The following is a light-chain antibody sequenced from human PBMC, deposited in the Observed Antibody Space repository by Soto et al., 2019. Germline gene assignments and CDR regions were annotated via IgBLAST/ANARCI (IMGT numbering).Light chain of an antibody. CDR3: QQYGSSPPIT. V-gene: IGKV3-20*01. CDR1: QSVSSSY. Sequence: ELVLTQSPGTLSLSPGERATLSCRASQSVSSSYLAWYQQKPGQAPRLLIYGASSRATGIPDRFSGSGSGTDFTLTISRLEPEDFAVYYCQQYGSSPPITFGQGTR. CDR2: GAS. J-gene: IGKJ5*01.